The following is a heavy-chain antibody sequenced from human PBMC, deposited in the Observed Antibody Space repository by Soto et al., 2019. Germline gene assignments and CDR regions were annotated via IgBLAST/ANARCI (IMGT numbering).Heavy chain of an antibody. D-gene: IGHD2-15*01. Sequence: SGGSLRLSCAASGFTFSSYWMHWVRQAPGKGLVWVSRINSDGSSTSYADSVKGRSTISGDNAKNTLYLQMNSLRAEDTAVYYCVRTSLVVAAATREDYWGQGTLVTVSS. V-gene: IGHV3-74*01. CDR2: INSDGSST. CDR3: VRTSLVVAAATREDY. J-gene: IGHJ4*02. CDR1: GFTFSSYW.